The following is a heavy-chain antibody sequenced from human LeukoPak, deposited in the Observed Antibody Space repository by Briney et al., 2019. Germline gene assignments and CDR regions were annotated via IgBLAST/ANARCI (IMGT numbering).Heavy chain of an antibody. J-gene: IGHJ5*02. CDR1: GGSISSYY. D-gene: IGHD6-6*01. V-gene: IGHV4-59*01. CDR3: ARAAARPLYNWFDP. Sequence: SETLSLTCTVSGGSISSYYWSWIRQPPGKGLEWIGYIYYSGSTNYNPSLKSRVTISVDTSKNQFSLKLSSVTAADTAVYYCARAAARPLYNWFDPWGQGTLVTVSS. CDR2: IYYSGST.